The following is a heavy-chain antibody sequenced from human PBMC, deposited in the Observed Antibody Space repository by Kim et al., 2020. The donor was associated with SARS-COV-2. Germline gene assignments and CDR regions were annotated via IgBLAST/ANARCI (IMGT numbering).Heavy chain of an antibody. V-gene: IGHV3-30*04. CDR1: GFTFSSYA. D-gene: IGHD5-12*01. J-gene: IGHJ4*02. Sequence: GGSLRLSCAASGFTFSSYAMHWVRQAPGKGLEWVAVISYDGSNKYYADSVKGRFTISRDNSKNTLYLQMNSLRAEDTAVYYCARDRVVTRDGYNYDYFDYWGQGTLVTVSS. CDR2: ISYDGSNK. CDR3: ARDRVVTRDGYNYDYFDY.